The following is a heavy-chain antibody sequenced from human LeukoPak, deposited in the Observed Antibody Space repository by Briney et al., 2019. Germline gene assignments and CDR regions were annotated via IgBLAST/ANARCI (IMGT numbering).Heavy chain of an antibody. Sequence: GGSLRLSCAASGFTFDDYAMHWVRQAPGKGLEWVSGISWNSGSIGYADSVKGRFTISRDIAKNSLYLQMNSLRAEDTALYYCARGRGYQPLLAYWGQGTLVTVSS. CDR2: ISWNSGSI. CDR1: GFTFDDYA. D-gene: IGHD2-2*01. V-gene: IGHV3-9*01. CDR3: ARGRGYQPLLAY. J-gene: IGHJ4*02.